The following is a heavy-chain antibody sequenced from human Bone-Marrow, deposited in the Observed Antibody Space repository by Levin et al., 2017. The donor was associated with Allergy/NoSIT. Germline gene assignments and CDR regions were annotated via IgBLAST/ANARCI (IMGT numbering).Heavy chain of an antibody. CDR2: IYSEGTT. D-gene: IGHD3-10*01. Sequence: PGGSLRLSCVGSGFIVSNNYMTWVRQAPGKGLEWVSVIYSEGTTYYADSVKGRFTVSRDNSKNAVYLQMNSLRAEDTAVYYCARTMIPVVIWMNWGQGTLVTVSS. CDR3: ARTMIPVVIWMN. CDR1: GFIVSNNY. V-gene: IGHV3-53*01. J-gene: IGHJ1*01.